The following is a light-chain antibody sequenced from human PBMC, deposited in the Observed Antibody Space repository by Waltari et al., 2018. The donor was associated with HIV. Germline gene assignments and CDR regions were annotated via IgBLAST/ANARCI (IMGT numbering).Light chain of an antibody. V-gene: IGKV1-5*03. CDR3: QQYTTTWT. J-gene: IGKJ1*01. Sequence: DIQMTQSPSSLSASVGDRVTITCQASQDISSYLHWYQQKPGKAPKLLIYKASFLQSGVPSRFSGSGSGTEFTLTISSLQPEDFATYYCQQYTTTWTFGQGTKVELK. CDR2: KAS. CDR1: QDISSY.